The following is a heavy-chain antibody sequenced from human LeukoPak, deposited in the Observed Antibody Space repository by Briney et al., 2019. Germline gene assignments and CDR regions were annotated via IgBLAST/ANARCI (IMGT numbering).Heavy chain of an antibody. CDR3: AKILDDYYYFGMDV. J-gene: IGHJ6*02. Sequence: PGGSLRLSCAASGFTFSSYAMSWVRQAPGKGPEWVSAISGSGGTTYYADSVKGRLIISRDNSKNTLFLQMNSLRAEDTAVYYCAKILDDYYYFGMDVWGQGTTVAVSS. CDR2: ISGSGGTT. D-gene: IGHD1-26*01. CDR1: GFTFSSYA. V-gene: IGHV3-23*01.